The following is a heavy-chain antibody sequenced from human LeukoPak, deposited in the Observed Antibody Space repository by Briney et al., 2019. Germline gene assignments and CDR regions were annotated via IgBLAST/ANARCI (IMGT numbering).Heavy chain of an antibody. J-gene: IGHJ6*03. D-gene: IGHD3-10*01. Sequence: PSETLSLTCTVSGGSISSSSYYWGWIRQPPGKGLEWIGSIYYSGSTYYNPPLKSRVTISVDTSKNQFSLKLSSVTAADTAVYYCARRGRERGSYYYYYMDVWGKGTTVTVSS. CDR2: IYYSGST. V-gene: IGHV4-39*07. CDR3: ARRGRERGSYYYYYMDV. CDR1: GGSISSSSYY.